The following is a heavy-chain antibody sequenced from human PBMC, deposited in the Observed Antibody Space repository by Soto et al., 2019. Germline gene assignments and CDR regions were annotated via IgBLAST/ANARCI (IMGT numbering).Heavy chain of an antibody. CDR3: ASGRYHASGYFDY. Sequence: ASLQVSYKGSGNSFTYVYLHWVRQAPGQALEWMGWITPFNGNTKYAQKFQDRVTFTGDTSLNTAYMELSSLRSDDTAMFYCASGRYHASGYFDYWGQGTLVTVSS. CDR1: GNSFTYVY. D-gene: IGHD3-22*01. V-gene: IGHV1-45*02. J-gene: IGHJ4*02. CDR2: ITPFNGNT.